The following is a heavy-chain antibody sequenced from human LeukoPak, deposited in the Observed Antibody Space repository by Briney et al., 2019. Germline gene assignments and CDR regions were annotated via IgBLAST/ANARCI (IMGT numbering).Heavy chain of an antibody. CDR1: GGSFSGYY. V-gene: IGHV4-34*01. Sequence: SETLSLTCAVYGGSFSGYYWSWIRQPPGKGLEWIGEINHSGSTNYNPSLKSRVTISVDTSKNQFSLKPSSVTAADPAVYYCARGVLMVYATPVIDYWGQGTLVTVSS. CDR2: INHSGST. J-gene: IGHJ4*02. D-gene: IGHD2-8*01. CDR3: ARGVLMVYATPVIDY.